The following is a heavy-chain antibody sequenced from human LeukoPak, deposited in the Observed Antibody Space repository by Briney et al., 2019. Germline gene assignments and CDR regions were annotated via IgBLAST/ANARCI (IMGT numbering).Heavy chain of an antibody. J-gene: IGHJ4*02. CDR2: FNREDDEA. D-gene: IGHD3-22*01. Sequence: GASLKVSCNISGYTLTDFSMHWVRQAPGKGLEWMGGFNREDDEAIYAPHFQGRVTVTEDTSTDTAYMELSSLRSEDTDVYYCATLDSYYDNSGRPLVPDWGQGTLVTVSS. V-gene: IGHV1-24*01. CDR1: GYTLTDFS. CDR3: ATLDSYYDNSGRPLVPD.